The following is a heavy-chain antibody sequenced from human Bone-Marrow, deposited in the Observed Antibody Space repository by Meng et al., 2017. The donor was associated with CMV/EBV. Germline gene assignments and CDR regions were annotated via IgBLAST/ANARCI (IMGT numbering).Heavy chain of an antibody. D-gene: IGHD6-6*01. J-gene: IGHJ4*02. CDR3: AHRRGSSKVFDY. CDR1: GFSLSTSGVG. Sequence: QSPLKGLGPTLVKPPQTLTPASTFSGFSLSTSGVGVGWIRQPPGKALEWLALIYWDDDKRYSPSLKSRLTITKDTSKNQVVLTMTNMDPVDTATYYCAHRRGSSKVFDYWGQGTLVTVSS. V-gene: IGHV2-5*02. CDR2: IYWDDDK.